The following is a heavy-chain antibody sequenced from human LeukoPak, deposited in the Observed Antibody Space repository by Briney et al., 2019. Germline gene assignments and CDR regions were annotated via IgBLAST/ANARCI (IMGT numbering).Heavy chain of an antibody. CDR3: ARDPTTYYDFWSGPRPYYYMDV. CDR2: IDARSGIT. V-gene: IGHV3-48*01. Sequence: GSLRLSCAASGFTFTIFGLNWVRQAPGKGPEWVSYIDARSGITYYADSVQGRFTLSRDNARESVFLQMDSLRVDDTAVYYCARDPTTYYDFWSGPRPYYYMDVWGKGTTVTVSS. CDR1: GFTFTIFG. D-gene: IGHD3-3*01. J-gene: IGHJ6*03.